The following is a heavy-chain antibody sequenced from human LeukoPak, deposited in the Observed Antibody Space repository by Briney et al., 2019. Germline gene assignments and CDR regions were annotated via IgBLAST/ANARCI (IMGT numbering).Heavy chain of an antibody. CDR1: GFTFSDYY. D-gene: IGHD6-13*01. CDR2: ISSSGSTI. CDR3: ARVSSQQLK. J-gene: IGHJ4*02. V-gene: IGHV3-11*01. Sequence: GGSLRLSCAASGFTFSDYYMSWIRQAPGKGLEWISYISSSGSTIFQADSMKGRFTISRDNAKNSLYLQMNNLRVGDTAVYYCARVSSQQLKWGQGTLVTVSS.